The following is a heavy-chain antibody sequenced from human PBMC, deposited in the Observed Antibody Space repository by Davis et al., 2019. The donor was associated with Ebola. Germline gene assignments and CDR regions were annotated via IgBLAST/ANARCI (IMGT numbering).Heavy chain of an antibody. CDR2: TYYRSKRDN. CDR1: GDSVSNISVA. CDR3: ARGWTYIDY. J-gene: IGHJ4*02. V-gene: IGHV6-1*01. D-gene: IGHD3/OR15-3a*01. Sequence: PSETLSLTCAISGDSVSNISVAWNWIRQSPSRGLEWLGKTYYRSKRDNDYAVSVRSRMTINVDTSKNQFSLQLNSVTPEDTAVYYCARGWTYIDYWGQGTLVTVSS.